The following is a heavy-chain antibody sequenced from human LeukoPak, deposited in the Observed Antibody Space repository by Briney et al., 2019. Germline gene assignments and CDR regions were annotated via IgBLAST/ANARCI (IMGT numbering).Heavy chain of an antibody. CDR3: VRDDGDV. V-gene: IGHV3-21*01. Sequence: GGSLRLSCAASGFTFSTYSMNWVRQTPGKGLKWVSSISSSGNYIYFADSLKARFTVSRDNAKSSLYLQMNSLRVEDTAVYYCVRDDGDVWGKGTTVTVSS. J-gene: IGHJ6*04. CDR1: GFTFSTYS. CDR2: ISSSGNYI.